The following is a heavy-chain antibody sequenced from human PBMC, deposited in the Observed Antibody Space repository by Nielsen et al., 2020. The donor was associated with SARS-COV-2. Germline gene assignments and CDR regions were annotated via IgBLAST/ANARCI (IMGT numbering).Heavy chain of an antibody. V-gene: IGHV4-39*07. Sequence: SETLSLTCTVSGGSISSSSYYWGWIRQPPGKGLEWIGSIYYSGSTYYNPSLKSRVTISVDTSKNQFSLKLNSVTPEDTAVYYCARGAYDFWSGYYNFDQWGQGTLVTVSS. J-gene: IGHJ4*02. D-gene: IGHD3-3*01. CDR3: ARGAYDFWSGYYNFDQ. CDR1: GGSISSSSYY. CDR2: IYYSGST.